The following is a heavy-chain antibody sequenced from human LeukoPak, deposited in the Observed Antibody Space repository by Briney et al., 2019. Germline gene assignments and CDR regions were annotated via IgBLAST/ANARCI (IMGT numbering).Heavy chain of an antibody. J-gene: IGHJ4*02. CDR3: ARDSFLGGGSCYDY. Sequence: ASVKVSCKASGYTLTGYYMHWVRQAPGQGLEWMGWINPNSGGTNYAQKFQGRVTMTRDTSISTAYMELSRLRSDDTAVYYCARDSFLGGGSCYDYWGQGTLVTVSS. CDR1: GYTLTGYY. V-gene: IGHV1-2*02. D-gene: IGHD2-15*01. CDR2: INPNSGGT.